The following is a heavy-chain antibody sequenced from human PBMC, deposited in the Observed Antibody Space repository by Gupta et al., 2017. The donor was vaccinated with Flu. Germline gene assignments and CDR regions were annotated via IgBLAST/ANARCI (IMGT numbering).Heavy chain of an antibody. Sequence: EVQLVESGGGLVQPGGSLSISCAASGFTFSSSWMRWVRQAPGKGLEWVANIKQDGSEKYYVDSVKGRFTISRDNAKNSLYLQMNSLRAEDTAVYYCARDVQLPEGGEYYYYGMDVWGQGTTVTVSS. J-gene: IGHJ6*02. CDR2: IKQDGSEK. D-gene: IGHD7-27*01. CDR1: GFTFSSSW. V-gene: IGHV3-7*01. CDR3: ARDVQLPEGGEYYYYGMDV.